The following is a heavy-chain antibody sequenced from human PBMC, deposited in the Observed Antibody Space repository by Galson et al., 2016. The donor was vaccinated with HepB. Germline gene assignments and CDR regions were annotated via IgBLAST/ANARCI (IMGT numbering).Heavy chain of an antibody. V-gene: IGHV1-69*13. J-gene: IGHJ4*02. CDR1: GGTFSSFA. CDR3: ASHTRGQYDSGRYEFNY. CDR2: IIPMFGTP. D-gene: IGHD3-10*01. Sequence: SVKVSCKASGGTFSSFAINWVRQAPGQGLEWMGGIIPMFGTPNYAQKFRGRVTVTADESTSTAYMELSSLRSQDTAVYYCASHTRGQYDSGRYEFNYWGKGTLVTVSS.